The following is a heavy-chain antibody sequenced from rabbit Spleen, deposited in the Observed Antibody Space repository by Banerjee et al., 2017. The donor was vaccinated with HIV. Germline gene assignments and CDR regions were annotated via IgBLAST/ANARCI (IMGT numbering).Heavy chain of an antibody. J-gene: IGHJ6*01. Sequence: QSLEESGGDLVKPEGSLTLTCTASGFDLSSYYYMCWVRQAPGKGLEWIACIDSGSSGFTYFASWANGRFTISKTSSTTVTLQMTSLTAADTATYFCARDTGSSFSSYGMDLWGQGTLVTVS. CDR2: IDSGSSGFT. CDR3: ARDTGSSFSSYGMDL. CDR1: GFDLSSYYY. V-gene: IGHV1S40*01. D-gene: IGHD8-1*01.